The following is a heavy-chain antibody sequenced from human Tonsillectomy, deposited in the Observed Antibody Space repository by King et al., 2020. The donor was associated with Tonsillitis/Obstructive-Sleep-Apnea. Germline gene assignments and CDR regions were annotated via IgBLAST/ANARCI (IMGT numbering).Heavy chain of an antibody. CDR1: GYTFTSYG. CDR2: ISAHNGNT. J-gene: IGHJ6*03. Sequence: QLVQSGAEVKKPGASVKVSCKASGYTFTSYGISWVRQAPGQGLEWMGWISAHNGNTNYAQKFQGRVPMTTETSTSTAYMELRSLRSDDTAVYYCASSTIFGVVIYYRDVWGKGTTVTVSS. CDR3: ASSTIFGVVIYYRDV. D-gene: IGHD3-3*01. V-gene: IGHV1-18*01.